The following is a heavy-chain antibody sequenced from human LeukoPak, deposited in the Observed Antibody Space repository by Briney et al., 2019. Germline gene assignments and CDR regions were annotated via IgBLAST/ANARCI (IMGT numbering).Heavy chain of an antibody. D-gene: IGHD5-24*01. CDR2: ISGSGDTT. V-gene: IGHV3-23*01. J-gene: IGHJ4*02. CDR3: AKDRGYNYPFRYFDY. CDR1: GLTFRSYA. Sequence: GGSLRLSCAASGLTFRSYAMTWVRQAPGKGLEWVPTISGSGDTTYFADSVKGRFTISRDNSKNRLYLQMNSLRDEDTAVYYCAKDRGYNYPFRYFDYWGQGTLITVSS.